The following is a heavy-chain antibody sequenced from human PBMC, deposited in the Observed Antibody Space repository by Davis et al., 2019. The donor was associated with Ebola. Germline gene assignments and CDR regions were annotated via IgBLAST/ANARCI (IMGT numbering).Heavy chain of an antibody. CDR3: ARELYRPVLRFLEWQERYGMDV. J-gene: IGHJ6*02. CDR1: GYTFTGYY. D-gene: IGHD3-3*01. Sequence: ASVKVSCKASGYTFTGYYMHWVRQAPGQGLEWMGWINPNSGGTNYAQKFQGRVTMTRDTSISTAYMELRSLRSDDTAVYYCARELYRPVLRFLEWQERYGMDVWGQGTTVTVSS. V-gene: IGHV1-2*02. CDR2: INPNSGGT.